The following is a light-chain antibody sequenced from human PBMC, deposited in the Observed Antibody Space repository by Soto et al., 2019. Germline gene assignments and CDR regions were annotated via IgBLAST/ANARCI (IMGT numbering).Light chain of an antibody. CDR3: QQYGNSPQIT. V-gene: IGKV3-20*01. J-gene: IGKJ5*01. CDR1: QSVGSIY. CDR2: GAS. Sequence: EIVLTQSPGTLSLSPGERATLSCRASQSVGSIYLAWYQQKVGQAPRLLIYGASNRATGIPDRFSGSGSGTDFTLTINRLEPEDFAVYYCQQYGNSPQITFGQGTRLEIK.